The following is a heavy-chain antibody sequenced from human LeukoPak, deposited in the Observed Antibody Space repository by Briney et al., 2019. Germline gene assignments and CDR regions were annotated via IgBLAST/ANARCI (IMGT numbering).Heavy chain of an antibody. CDR3: AKGSSGWYYYFDY. Sequence: PGGSLRLSCAASGFTFDDYAMHWVRQAPGKGLEWVSGISWNSGSIGYADSVKGRFTISRDNAKNSLYLQMNSVRAEDMALYYCAKGSSGWYYYFDYWGQGTLVTVSS. CDR1: GFTFDDYA. CDR2: ISWNSGSI. V-gene: IGHV3-9*03. J-gene: IGHJ4*02. D-gene: IGHD6-19*01.